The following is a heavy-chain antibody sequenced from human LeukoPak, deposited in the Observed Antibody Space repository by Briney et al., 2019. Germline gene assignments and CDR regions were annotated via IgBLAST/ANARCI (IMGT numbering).Heavy chain of an antibody. CDR1: GGSFSGYY. V-gene: IGHV4-34*01. D-gene: IGHD5-18*01. J-gene: IGHJ4*02. CDR2: INHSGST. Sequence: PSETLSLTCAVYGGSFSGYYWSWIRQPPGKGLEWIGEINHSGSTNYNPSLKSRVTISVDTSKNQFSLKLSSVTAADTAVYYCARPRGYSYGRGYFDYWGQGTLVTVSS. CDR3: ARPRGYSYGRGYFDY.